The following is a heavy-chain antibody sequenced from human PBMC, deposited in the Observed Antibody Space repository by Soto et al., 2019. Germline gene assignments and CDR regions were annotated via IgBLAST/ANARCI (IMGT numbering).Heavy chain of an antibody. CDR3: ARDKYRSSSGDFDY. V-gene: IGHV3-33*01. Sequence: QVQLVESGGGVVQPGGSLRLSCAASGFTFTNNGMHWVRQAPGKGLEWVAVIWNDGNNKYYAESVKGRFTISRDNSKNTLYVEMNSLRAEDTAVYYCARDKYRSSSGDFDYWGQGTLVTVSS. CDR2: IWNDGNNK. J-gene: IGHJ4*02. D-gene: IGHD6-6*01. CDR1: GFTFTNNG.